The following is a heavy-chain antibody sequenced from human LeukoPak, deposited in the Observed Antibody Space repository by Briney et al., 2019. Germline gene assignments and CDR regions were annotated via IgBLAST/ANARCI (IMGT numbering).Heavy chain of an antibody. CDR3: ARLYCSSTSCYRPYNWFDP. CDR1: GFSLSTIEVG. Sequence: SGPTLVKPTQTLTLTCTFSGFSLSTIEVGVGWIRQPPGKALEWLALIYWNDDKHYSPSLKSRLTITKDTSKNQVVLTVTNVDPVDSATYYCARLYCSSTSCYRPYNWFDPWGQGTLVTVSS. CDR2: IYWNDDK. V-gene: IGHV2-5*01. J-gene: IGHJ5*02. D-gene: IGHD2-2*01.